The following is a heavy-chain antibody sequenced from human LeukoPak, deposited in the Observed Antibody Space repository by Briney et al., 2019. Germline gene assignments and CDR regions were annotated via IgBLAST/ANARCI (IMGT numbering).Heavy chain of an antibody. V-gene: IGHV4-34*01. J-gene: IGHJ5*02. D-gene: IGHD6-13*01. Sequence: PSETLSLTCAVYGGSFSGYYWSWIRQPPGKGLEWIGEINHSGSTNYNPPLKSRVTISVDTSKNQFSLKLSSVTAADTAVYYCARGTLFTIAAAGTRFDPWGQGTLVTVSS. CDR3: ARGTLFTIAAAGTRFDP. CDR2: INHSGST. CDR1: GGSFSGYY.